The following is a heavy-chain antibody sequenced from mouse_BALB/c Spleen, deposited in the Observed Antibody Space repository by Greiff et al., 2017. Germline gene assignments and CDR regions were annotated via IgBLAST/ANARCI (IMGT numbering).Heavy chain of an antibody. CDR1: GYTFTSYW. V-gene: IGHV1-7*01. J-gene: IGHJ3*01. CDR2: INPSTGYT. CDR3: ARGRQLGPFAY. D-gene: IGHD3-2*01. Sequence: QVQLQQSGAELAKPGASVKMSCKASGYTFTSYWMHWVKQRPGQGLEWIGYINPSTGYTEYNQKFKDKATLTADKSSSTAYMQLSSLTSEDSAVYYCARGRQLGPFAYWGQGTLVTVSA.